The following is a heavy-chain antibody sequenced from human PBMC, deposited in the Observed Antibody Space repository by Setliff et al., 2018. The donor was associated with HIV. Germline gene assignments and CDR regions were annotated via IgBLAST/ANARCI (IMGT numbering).Heavy chain of an antibody. J-gene: IGHJ6*03. CDR1: GYTFTSYG. D-gene: IGHD3-3*01. V-gene: IGHV1-18*01. CDR3: ARQFLDWSNDYYSRYYMDV. CDR2: ISAYNGNT. Sequence: ASVKVSCKASGYTFTSYGISWVRQAPGQGLEWMGWISAYNGNTHYAQRLQGRVTTTTDTSTRTAYMELRSLRSDDTAVYYCARQFLDWSNDYYSRYYMDVWGKGTTVTVSS.